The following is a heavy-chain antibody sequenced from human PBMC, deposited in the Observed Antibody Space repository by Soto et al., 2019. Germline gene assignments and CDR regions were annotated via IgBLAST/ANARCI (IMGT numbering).Heavy chain of an antibody. V-gene: IGHV3-15*01. CDR1: GFTFTDAW. Sequence: EVQLVESGGGSVNPGGSVRLSCAASGFTFTDAWMNWVRQVPGEGLEWVGHIKSQVDGGTTDSAAALDGRVTISREDSENMVYLQMNRLRTDDTAVYYCATGAARFDFWGQGTLVTVSS. CDR3: ATGAARFDF. J-gene: IGHJ5*01. D-gene: IGHD6-6*01. CDR2: IKSQVDGGTT.